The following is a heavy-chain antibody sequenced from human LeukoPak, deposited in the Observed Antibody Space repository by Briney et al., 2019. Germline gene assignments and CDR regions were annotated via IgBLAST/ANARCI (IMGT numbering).Heavy chain of an antibody. CDR3: ARPRGCGSSRCNNFDY. CDR1: GFSFGGFS. CDR2: MHEHGREI. V-gene: IGHV3-7*01. Sequence: GGSLRLSCAASGFSFGGFSMSWVRQTPGKGLEWVTYMHEHGREIFYVDSVKGRFTISGDNAKNSLYLQMNSLRAEDTGVYYCARPRGCGSSRCNNFDYWGQGTLVTVSS. D-gene: IGHD2-21*01. J-gene: IGHJ4*02.